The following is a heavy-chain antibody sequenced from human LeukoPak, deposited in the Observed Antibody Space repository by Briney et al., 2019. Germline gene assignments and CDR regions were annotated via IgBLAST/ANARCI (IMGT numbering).Heavy chain of an antibody. D-gene: IGHD3-9*01. J-gene: IGHJ6*03. Sequence: PARSLSLSSAASGFTVSRYAMSWVRQAARELLEWVSAISGSGGSIYYADSVKGRFTISRDNSKNTLYLQMNSLRAEDTAVYYCAKRPNYDILTDLGDYYYYMDVWGKGTTVTVSS. CDR1: GFTVSRYA. CDR2: ISGSGGSI. CDR3: AKRPNYDILTDLGDYYYYMDV. V-gene: IGHV3-23*01.